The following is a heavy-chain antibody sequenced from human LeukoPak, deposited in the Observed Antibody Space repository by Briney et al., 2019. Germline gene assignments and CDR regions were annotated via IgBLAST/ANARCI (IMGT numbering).Heavy chain of an antibody. CDR2: ISGSGGST. Sequence: QSGGSLRLSCAASGFTFSSYAMSWVRQAPGKGLEWVSAISGSGGSTYYADSVKGRFTISRDNSKNTLYLQMNSLRAEDTAVYYCAKGEMDYYGMDVWGQGTTVTVSS. D-gene: IGHD5-24*01. V-gene: IGHV3-23*01. J-gene: IGHJ6*02. CDR3: AKGEMDYYGMDV. CDR1: GFTFSSYA.